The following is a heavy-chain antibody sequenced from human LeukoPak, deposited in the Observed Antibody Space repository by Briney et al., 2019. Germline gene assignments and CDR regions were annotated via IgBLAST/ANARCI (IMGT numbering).Heavy chain of an antibody. V-gene: IGHV1-2*02. CDR2: INPNSGGT. J-gene: IGHJ4*02. CDR3: VRGEYDILTGYYGWFDY. D-gene: IGHD3-9*01. CDR1: GYTFTGYY. Sequence: ASVKVSCKASGYTFTGYYMHWVRQAPGQGLEWMGWINPNSGGTNYAQKFQGRVTMTRDTSISTAYMELSRLRSDDTAVYYCVRGEYDILTGYYGWFDYWGQGTLVTVSS.